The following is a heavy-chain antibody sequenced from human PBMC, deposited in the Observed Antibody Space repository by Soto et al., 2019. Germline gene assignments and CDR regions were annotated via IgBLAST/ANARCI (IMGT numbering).Heavy chain of an antibody. CDR3: VRGRYGDY. D-gene: IGHD1-1*01. J-gene: IGHJ4*02. V-gene: IGHV1-18*01. Sequence: QVHLVQSGAEVKKPGASVKVSCKGSGYIFTTYGITWVRQAPGQGLEWMGWISAHNGSTNYAQKLQGRVTVTRDTSTSTAYMELRNLRSDDTAVYYCVRGRYGDYWGQGALVTVSS. CDR2: ISAHNGST. CDR1: GYIFTTYG.